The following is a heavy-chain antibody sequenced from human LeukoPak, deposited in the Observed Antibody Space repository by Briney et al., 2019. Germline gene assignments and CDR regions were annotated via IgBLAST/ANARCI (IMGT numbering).Heavy chain of an antibody. CDR3: ARDGSIAAAGTLDY. V-gene: IGHV3-7*01. Sequence: PGGSLRLSCAASGFTFSSYWMSWVRQAPGKGLEWVANIKQDGSEKYYVDSVKGRFTISRDNAKNSLYLQMNSLRAEDTAVYYCARDGSIAAAGTLDYWGQGTLVTVSS. D-gene: IGHD6-13*01. J-gene: IGHJ4*02. CDR1: GFTFSSYW. CDR2: IKQDGSEK.